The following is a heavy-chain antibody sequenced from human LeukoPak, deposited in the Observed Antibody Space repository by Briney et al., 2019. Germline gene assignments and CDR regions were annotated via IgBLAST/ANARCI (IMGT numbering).Heavy chain of an antibody. J-gene: IGHJ6*02. CDR3: ARVRYYEDV. CDR2: INQDGREK. V-gene: IGHV3-7*01. Sequence: GGSLRLSCTASGFTFNKYWRSWVRQASGKGLEWVADINQDGREKYYVDSVRGGITISRDNAKNSLFLQMNALRAEDTAVYYCARVRYYEDVWGQGTTVTVSS. D-gene: IGHD2/OR15-2a*01. CDR1: GFTFNKYW.